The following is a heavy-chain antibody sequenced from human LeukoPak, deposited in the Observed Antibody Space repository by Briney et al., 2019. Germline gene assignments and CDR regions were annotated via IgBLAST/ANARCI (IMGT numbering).Heavy chain of an antibody. J-gene: IGHJ4*02. V-gene: IGHV3-21*04. Sequence: GGSLRLSCAASGFTFSSYSMNWVRQAPGKGLEWVSSISSSSSYIYYADSVKGRFTISRDNAKNSLYMQMNSLRAEDTAVYYCGRSAAAGFFDYWGQGTLVTVSS. D-gene: IGHD6-13*01. CDR1: GFTFSSYS. CDR3: GRSAAAGFFDY. CDR2: ISSSSSYI.